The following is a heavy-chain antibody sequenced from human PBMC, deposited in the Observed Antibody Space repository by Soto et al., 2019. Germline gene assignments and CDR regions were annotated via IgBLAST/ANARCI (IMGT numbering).Heavy chain of an antibody. D-gene: IGHD6-13*01. CDR2: INWNSNAV. V-gene: IGHV3-9*01. CDR1: EFTFDDYA. CDR3: VKGSTSSWYPHFFDY. Sequence: EVQLVESGGGLVQPGRSLRLSCAVAEFTFDDYAMHWVRQAPGKGLEWVAGINWNSNAVGYADSVKVPFTISRDDAHNSLYLQMKSLRPEDTAFYSCVKGSTSSWYPHFFDYWGQGTPVPVSS. J-gene: IGHJ4*02.